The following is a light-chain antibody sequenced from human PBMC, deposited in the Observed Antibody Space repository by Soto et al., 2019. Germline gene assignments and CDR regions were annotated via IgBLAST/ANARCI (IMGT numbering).Light chain of an antibody. CDR1: SSNIGGGYD. Sequence: QAVVTQPPSVSGAPGQRVTISCTGSSSNIGGGYDVHWYQQLPGTAPKLLIYGNSNRPSGVPDRFSGSKSGTSASLAITGLQAEDEADYYCQSYDSSRYVFGTGTKLTVL. CDR3: QSYDSSRYV. CDR2: GNS. J-gene: IGLJ1*01. V-gene: IGLV1-40*01.